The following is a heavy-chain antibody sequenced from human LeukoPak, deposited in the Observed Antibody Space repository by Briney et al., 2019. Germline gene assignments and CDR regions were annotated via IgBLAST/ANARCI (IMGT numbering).Heavy chain of an antibody. CDR1: GGSISSSSYY. CDR3: ARQTRLLWFGELSTP. D-gene: IGHD3-10*01. V-gene: IGHV4-39*01. CDR2: IYYSGST. J-gene: IGHJ5*02. Sequence: PSETLSLTCTVSGGSISSSSYYWGWLRQPPGTGREWVGSIYYSGSTYYNPSLKSRVTISVATPKNPFSLKLSSVTAADTAVYYCARQTRLLWFGELSTPWGQGTLVTVSS.